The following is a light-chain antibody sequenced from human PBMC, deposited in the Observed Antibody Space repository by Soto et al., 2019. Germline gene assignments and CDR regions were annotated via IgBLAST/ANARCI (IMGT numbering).Light chain of an antibody. V-gene: IGKV3-15*01. CDR3: QQYHNWPRT. CDR2: GAS. CDR1: QSVSND. J-gene: IGKJ1*01. Sequence: EIVLTQSPVTLSLSPLERATLSFMASQSVSNDLAWYQQKPGQAPRLLVYGASVRATGIPARFSGSGSGTEFTLSISSLQSEDFAVYYCQQYHNWPRTFGQGTKVDIK.